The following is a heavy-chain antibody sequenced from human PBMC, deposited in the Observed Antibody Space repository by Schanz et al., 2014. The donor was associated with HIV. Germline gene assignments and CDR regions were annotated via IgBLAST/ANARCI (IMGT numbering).Heavy chain of an antibody. CDR3: ARASTRADISVFGPIDY. J-gene: IGHJ4*02. D-gene: IGHD3-3*01. CDR1: AYTFTGYY. CDR2: INPSSGGT. Sequence: QVQLVQSGAEVKKPGSSVKVSCKASAYTFTGYYMHWVRQAPGQGLEWMGWINPSSGGTNYAQKFQGRLTITADKSTATAFMDLSSLRLDDTAVYYCARASTRADISVFGPIDYWGQGTLVAVSS. V-gene: IGHV1-2*02.